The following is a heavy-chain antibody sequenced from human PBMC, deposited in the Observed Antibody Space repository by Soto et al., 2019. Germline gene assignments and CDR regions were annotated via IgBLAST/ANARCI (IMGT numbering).Heavy chain of an antibody. D-gene: IGHD3-10*01. CDR1: GYIFTSYG. J-gene: IGHJ4*02. CDR3: ARDLPRVGELPDTAQAVDY. CDR2: ISAYNGNT. Sequence: GASVKVSCKASGYIFTSYGISWVRQAPGQGLEWMGWISAYNGNTNYAQKLQGRVTMTTDTSTSTAYMELRSLRSDDTAVYYCARDLPRVGELPDTAQAVDYWGQGTLVTVSS. V-gene: IGHV1-18*01.